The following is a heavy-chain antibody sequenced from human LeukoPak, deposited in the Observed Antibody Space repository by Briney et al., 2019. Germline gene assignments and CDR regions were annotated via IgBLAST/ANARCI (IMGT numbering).Heavy chain of an antibody. CDR1: GFTFSEIY. V-gene: IGHV3-11*01. CDR2: ISSSGASI. J-gene: IGHJ4*02. Sequence: AGSLRLSCAGSGFTFSEIYMAWIRQAQGKGLEWISSISSSGASIYYAGSVRGRFTIYRDNAKNSVSLQMNSLRAEDTAVYYCVKGAQQSLPQSYCDSWRQGPLVTVSS. D-gene: IGHD6-19*01. CDR3: VKGAQQSLPQSYCDS.